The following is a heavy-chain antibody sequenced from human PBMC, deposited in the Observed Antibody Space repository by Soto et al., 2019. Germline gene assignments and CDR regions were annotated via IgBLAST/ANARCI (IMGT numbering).Heavy chain of an antibody. CDR2: IYYSGST. CDR1: GGSISSGDYY. Sequence: PSETLSLTCTVSGGSISSGDYYWSWIRQHPGKGLEWIGYIYYSGSTYYNPSLKSRVTISVDTSKNQFSLKLSSVTAADTAVYYCAKPPDYNWNDYWGQGTLVTVSS. CDR3: AKPPDYNWNDY. J-gene: IGHJ4*02. V-gene: IGHV4-31*03. D-gene: IGHD1-20*01.